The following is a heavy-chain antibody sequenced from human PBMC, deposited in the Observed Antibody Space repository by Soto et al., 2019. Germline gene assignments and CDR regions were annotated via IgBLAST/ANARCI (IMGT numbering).Heavy chain of an antibody. D-gene: IGHD1-26*01. Sequence: QVQLVESGGGVVQPGRSLRLSCAASGFTFSSYAMHWVRQAPGKGLEWVAVISYDGSNKYYADSVKGRFTISRDNSKNTLYLQMNSLRAEDTAVYYCARDHEGAATLDYWGQGTLVTVSS. J-gene: IGHJ4*02. V-gene: IGHV3-30-3*01. CDR3: ARDHEGAATLDY. CDR1: GFTFSSYA. CDR2: ISYDGSNK.